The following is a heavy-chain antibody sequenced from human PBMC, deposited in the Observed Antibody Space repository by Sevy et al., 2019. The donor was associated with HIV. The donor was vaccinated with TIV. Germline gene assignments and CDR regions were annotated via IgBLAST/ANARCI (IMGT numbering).Heavy chain of an antibody. CDR1: GFTFSSFA. D-gene: IGHD4-17*01. V-gene: IGHV3-30-3*01. CDR2: ISYDGINK. Sequence: GGSQRLSCAASGFTFSSFAMHWVRQAPGRGLEWVAIISYDGINKNYANSVKGRFTISRDNSKNTLYLQMNSLRGEDTAVYYCARDPTRYYGDSNPSYYFDYWGQGTLVTVSS. J-gene: IGHJ4*02. CDR3: ARDPTRYYGDSNPSYYFDY.